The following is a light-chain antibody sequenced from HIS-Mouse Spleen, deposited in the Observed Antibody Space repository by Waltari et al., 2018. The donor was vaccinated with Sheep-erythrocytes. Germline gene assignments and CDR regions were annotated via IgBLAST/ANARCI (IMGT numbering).Light chain of an antibody. CDR3: YSTDSSGNHWV. J-gene: IGLJ3*02. Sequence: SYELTQPPSVSVSPGQTARITCSGDALPKKYAYWYQKKSGQAPVLVIYEDSKRPSGIPERFSGSSSGTMATLTISGAKVEDDADYYCYSTDSSGNHWVFGGGTKLTVL. CDR1: ALPKKY. CDR2: EDS. V-gene: IGLV3-10*01.